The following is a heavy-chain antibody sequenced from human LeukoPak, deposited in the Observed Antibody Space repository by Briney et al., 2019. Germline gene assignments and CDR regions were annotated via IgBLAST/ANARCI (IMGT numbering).Heavy chain of an antibody. Sequence: GRSLRLSCAASGFTFDDFAMHWVRQGPGKGLEWVSLISGDGNRIHYADSVKGRFTISRDNSKNSLYLQMNSLRTEDTALYYCAKAIEPRAAARPYGMDVWGQGTTVTVSS. CDR1: GFTFDDFA. CDR3: AKAIEPRAAARPYGMDV. D-gene: IGHD6-13*01. CDR2: ISGDGNRI. J-gene: IGHJ6*02. V-gene: IGHV3-43*02.